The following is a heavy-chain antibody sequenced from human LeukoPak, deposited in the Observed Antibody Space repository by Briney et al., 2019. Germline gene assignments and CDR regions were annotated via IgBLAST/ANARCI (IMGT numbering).Heavy chain of an antibody. Sequence: SETLSLTCTVSGGSISSYYWSWIRQTPGKGLECIGYIYYSGSTNYNPSLKSRVTISVDTSKNQFSLKLSSVTAADTAVYYCARRGYGSGSFNRYYFDYWGQGNLVTVSS. V-gene: IGHV4-59*08. J-gene: IGHJ4*02. CDR1: GGSISSYY. CDR2: IYYSGST. D-gene: IGHD3-10*01. CDR3: ARRGYGSGSFNRYYFDY.